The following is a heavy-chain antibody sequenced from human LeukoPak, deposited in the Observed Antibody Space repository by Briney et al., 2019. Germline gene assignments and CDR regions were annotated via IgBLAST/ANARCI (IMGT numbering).Heavy chain of an antibody. Sequence: ASVKVSCKASGYTFTRYDINWVRQATGQGLEWMGWMNPNSGNTGYAQKFKGRVTMTRNTSISTAYMELSSLRSEDTAVYYCARADGGGSCYLYWGQGTLVTVSS. CDR1: GYTFTRYD. D-gene: IGHD2-15*01. V-gene: IGHV1-8*01. J-gene: IGHJ4*02. CDR2: MNPNSGNT. CDR3: ARADGGGSCYLY.